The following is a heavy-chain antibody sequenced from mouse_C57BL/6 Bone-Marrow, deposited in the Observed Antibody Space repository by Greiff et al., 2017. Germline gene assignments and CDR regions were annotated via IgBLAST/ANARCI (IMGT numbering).Heavy chain of an antibody. V-gene: IGHV1-53*01. D-gene: IGHD1-1*01. J-gene: IGHJ4*01. CDR2: SNPSNGGT. Sequence: QVQLQQPGTELVKPGASVKLSCKASGYTFTSYWMHWVKQRPGQGLEWIGNSNPSNGGTNYNEKFKRKATLTVDKSADTAYMQLSSLTSEDSSVYYWARCTTVVANYYAMDYWGQGTSVTVSS. CDR1: GYTFTSYW. CDR3: ARCTTVVANYYAMDY.